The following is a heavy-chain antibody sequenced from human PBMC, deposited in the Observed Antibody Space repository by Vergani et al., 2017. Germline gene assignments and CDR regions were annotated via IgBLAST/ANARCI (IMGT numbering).Heavy chain of an antibody. CDR1: GFIFSDYY. CDR2: ISDGGETK. D-gene: IGHD1/OR15-1a*01. V-gene: IGHV3-11*01. J-gene: IGHJ5*02. Sequence: QVQLVASGGGLVRPGGSLRLPCAASGFIFSDYYMTWIRQTPGKGLEWLAHISDGGETKMYAESLKGRFTVSRDNTKNLLILQMKTLKVDDTATYYCGRKQSPASLMDKPIDIWGQGTLVTVSS. CDR3: GRKQSPASLMDKPIDI.